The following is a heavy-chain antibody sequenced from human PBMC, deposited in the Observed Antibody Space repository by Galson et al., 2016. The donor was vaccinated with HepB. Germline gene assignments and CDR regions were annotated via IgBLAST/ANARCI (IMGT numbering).Heavy chain of an antibody. J-gene: IGHJ5*01. V-gene: IGHV3-23*01. CDR1: GFTFSTYA. CDR3: TTRFLTAATGARGFDS. Sequence: SLRLSCAASGFTFSTYAMTWVRQAPGKGLEWVSAISGSGDTTYYADSVKGRFTISRDDSKNTAYLQMNSLKTEDTALYYCTTRFLTAATGARGFDSWGQGTLVTVSS. CDR2: ISGSGDTT. D-gene: IGHD6-13*01.